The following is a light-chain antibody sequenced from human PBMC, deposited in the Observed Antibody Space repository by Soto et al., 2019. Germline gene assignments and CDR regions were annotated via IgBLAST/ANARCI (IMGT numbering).Light chain of an antibody. V-gene: IGKV3-20*01. J-gene: IGKJ1*01. CDR2: GAS. Sequence: MVLTQSPFTPSLTSGERATLSCRASQSVSSSCLAWYQQKPGQAPRLLIYGASSRATGIPDRFSGSRSGTAFTPPTSSLEPQDYAAYYCHQYGSTTWTFGQGTKVDIK. CDR3: HQYGSTTWT. CDR1: QSVSSSC.